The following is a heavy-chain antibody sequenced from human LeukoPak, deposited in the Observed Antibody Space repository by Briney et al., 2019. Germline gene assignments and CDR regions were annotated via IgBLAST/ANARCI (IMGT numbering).Heavy chain of an antibody. V-gene: IGHV1-69*05. CDR1: GGTFSSYA. CDR2: IIPIFGTA. D-gene: IGHD3-10*01. J-gene: IGHJ4*02. Sequence: VASVKVSCKASGGTFSSYAISWVRQAPGQGLEWMGRIIPIFGTANYAQKFQGRVTITTDESTSTAYMELSSLRSEDTDVYYCASTLGGYYFDYWGQGTLVTVSS. CDR3: ASTLGGYYFDY.